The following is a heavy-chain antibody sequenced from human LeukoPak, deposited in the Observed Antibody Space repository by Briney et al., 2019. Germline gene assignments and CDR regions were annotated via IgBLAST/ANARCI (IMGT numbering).Heavy chain of an antibody. CDR3: ARDPSYYGSGGYGMDV. CDR1: GFTFSHYG. V-gene: IGHV3-33*08. J-gene: IGHJ6*02. D-gene: IGHD3-10*01. Sequence: PGGSLRLSCAASGFTFSHYGMHWVRQAPGKGLEWVAVIWYDGSNKYYADSVKGRFTISRDNSKNTLYLQMNSLRAEDTAVYYCARDPSYYGSGGYGMDVWGQGTTVTVSS. CDR2: IWYDGSNK.